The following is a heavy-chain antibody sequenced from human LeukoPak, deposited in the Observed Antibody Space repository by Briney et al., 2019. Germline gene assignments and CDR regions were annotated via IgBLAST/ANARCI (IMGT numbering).Heavy chain of an antibody. J-gene: IGHJ4*02. Sequence: SQTLSLTCTVSGGSISSGGYYWSWIRQPPGKGLEWIGYIYHSGSTYYNPSLKSRVTISVDRSKNQFSLKLSSVTVADTAVYYCARDLVAGYYDFWSAYPRWGQGTLVTVSS. CDR2: IYHSGST. D-gene: IGHD3-3*01. CDR3: ARDLVAGYYDFWSAYPR. V-gene: IGHV4-30-2*01. CDR1: GGSISSGGYY.